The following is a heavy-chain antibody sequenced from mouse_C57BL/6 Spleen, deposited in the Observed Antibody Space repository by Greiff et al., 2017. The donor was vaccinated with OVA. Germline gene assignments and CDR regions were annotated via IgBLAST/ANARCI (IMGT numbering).Heavy chain of an antibody. J-gene: IGHJ3*01. V-gene: IGHV1-15*01. CDR2: IDPETGGT. CDR3: TTRGMTPFAY. Sequence: VQGVESGAELVRPGASVTLSCKASGYTFTDYEMHWVKQTPVHGLEWIGAIDPETGGTAYNQKFKGKAILTADKSSSTAYMELRSLTSEDSAVYYCTTRGMTPFAYWGKGTLVTVDA. CDR1: GYTFTDYE.